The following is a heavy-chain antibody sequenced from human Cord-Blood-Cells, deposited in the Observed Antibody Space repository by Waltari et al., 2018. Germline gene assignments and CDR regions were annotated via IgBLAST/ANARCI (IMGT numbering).Heavy chain of an antibody. J-gene: IGHJ3*02. D-gene: IGHD6-6*01. CDR2: INPSGGST. Sequence: QVQLVQSGAEVKKPGASVKVSCKASGYTFTSYYMHWVRQAPGQGLEWMGIINPSGGSTSYAQKFQGRVTMTRDTSTSTVYMRLSSLGSEDTAVYYCAVEQLLHDAFDIWGQGTMVTVSS. CDR3: AVEQLLHDAFDI. V-gene: IGHV1-46*03. CDR1: GYTFTSYY.